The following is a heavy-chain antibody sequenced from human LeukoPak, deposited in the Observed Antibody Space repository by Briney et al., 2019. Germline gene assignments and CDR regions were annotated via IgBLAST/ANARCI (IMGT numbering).Heavy chain of an antibody. J-gene: IGHJ4*02. Sequence: VSVKVSCKASGYTFTSYGISWVRQAPGQGLEWMGWISAYNGNTNYAQKLQGRVTMTTDTSTSTAYMELRSLRSDDTAVYYCARVGYSSGWYPLDYWGQGTLVTVSS. D-gene: IGHD6-19*01. V-gene: IGHV1-18*01. CDR3: ARVGYSSGWYPLDY. CDR2: ISAYNGNT. CDR1: GYTFTSYG.